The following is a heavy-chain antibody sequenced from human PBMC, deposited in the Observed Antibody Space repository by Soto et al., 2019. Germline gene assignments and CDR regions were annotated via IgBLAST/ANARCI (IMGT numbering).Heavy chain of an antibody. J-gene: IGHJ4*02. D-gene: IGHD6-6*01. CDR3: ARLHYSSSFSSY. CDR1: GNSITTHW. CDR2: IYPGDSHV. Sequence: GESLKISCQHSGNSITTHWSGCVGQMPGKGLEWMGLIYPGDSHVRYGPSFQGQVTISIDRSTTTAYLQWSSLKASDTAIYYCARLHYSSSFSSYWGQGTLVTVSS. V-gene: IGHV5-51*01.